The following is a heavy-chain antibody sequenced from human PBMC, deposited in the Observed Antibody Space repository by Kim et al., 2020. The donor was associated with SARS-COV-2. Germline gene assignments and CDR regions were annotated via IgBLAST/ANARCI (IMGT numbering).Heavy chain of an antibody. V-gene: IGHV3-33*01. D-gene: IGHD1-26*01. CDR1: GFTFSSSG. CDR2: IWYDGSNK. CDR3: ARDLRWELLGYYFDY. Sequence: GGSLRLSCAASGFTFSSSGMHWVRQAPGKGLEWVAVIWYDGSNKYYADSVKGRFTISRDNSKNTLYLQMNSLRAEDTAVYYCARDLRWELLGYYFDYWGQGTLVTVSS. J-gene: IGHJ4*02.